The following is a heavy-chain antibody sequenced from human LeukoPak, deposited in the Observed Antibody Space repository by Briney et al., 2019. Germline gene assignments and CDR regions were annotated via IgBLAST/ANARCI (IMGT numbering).Heavy chain of an antibody. CDR3: ARGGAAFNL. V-gene: IGHV4-59*01. J-gene: IGHJ2*01. Sequence: SETLSLTCTVSGGSISGFYWSWIRQPPGKGLEWIGYIYYSGSTNYNPSLTSRVTISVDTSKNQFSLKLSSVTAADTAVYYCARGGAAFNLWGRGTLVTVSS. CDR1: GGSISGFY. D-gene: IGHD5-12*01. CDR2: IYYSGST.